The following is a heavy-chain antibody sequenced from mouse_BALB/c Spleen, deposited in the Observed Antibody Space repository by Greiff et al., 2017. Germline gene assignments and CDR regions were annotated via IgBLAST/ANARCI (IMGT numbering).Heavy chain of an antibody. CDR2: IRNKANGYTT. CDR3: ARDMGAY. J-gene: IGHJ3*01. CDR1: GFTFTDYY. Sequence: EVMLVESGGGLVQPGGSLRLSCATSGFTFTDYYMSWVRQPPGKALEWLGFIRNKANGYTTEYSASVKGRFTISRDNSQSILYLQMNTLRAEDRATYYCARDMGAYWGQGTLVTVSA. V-gene: IGHV7-3*02.